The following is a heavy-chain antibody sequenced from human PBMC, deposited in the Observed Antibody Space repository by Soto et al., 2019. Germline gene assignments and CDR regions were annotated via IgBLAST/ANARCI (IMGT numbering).Heavy chain of an antibody. CDR2: ISDTGGDS. D-gene: IGHD1-1*01. Sequence: GGSLRLSCEASGFTFINYAMSWVRQSPGKGLEWVSSISDTGGDSYYADSMDGRFTVPRDNSKNTLYLQINSLRAEDTAIYYCVRDLYRSATMPCLDHWGQGALVTVSS. V-gene: IGHV3-23*01. J-gene: IGHJ4*02. CDR1: GFTFINYA. CDR3: VRDLYRSATMPCLDH.